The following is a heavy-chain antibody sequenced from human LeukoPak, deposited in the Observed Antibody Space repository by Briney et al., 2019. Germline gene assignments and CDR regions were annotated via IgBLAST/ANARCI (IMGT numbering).Heavy chain of an antibody. Sequence: GGSLRLSCAASGFTFSSYSMNWVRRAPGKGLEWVSSISSSSYIYYADSVKGRFTISRDNAKNSLYLQMNSLRAEDTALYYCARGHGSGSYFQTPFDYWGQGTLVTVSS. V-gene: IGHV3-21*01. CDR2: ISSSSYI. D-gene: IGHD3-10*01. CDR1: GFTFSSYS. J-gene: IGHJ4*02. CDR3: ARGHGSGSYFQTPFDY.